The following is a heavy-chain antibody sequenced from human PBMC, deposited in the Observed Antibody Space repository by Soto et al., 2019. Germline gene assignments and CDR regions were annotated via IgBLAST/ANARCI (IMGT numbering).Heavy chain of an antibody. CDR3: ARGAVAGTIPYLYFDY. D-gene: IGHD6-19*01. J-gene: IGHJ4*02. Sequence: GESLKISCKGSGYSFTSYWIGWVRQMPGKGLEWMGIIYPGDSDTRYSPSFQGQVTISADKSISTAYLQWSSLKASDTAMYYCARGAVAGTIPYLYFDYWGQGTLVTVSS. V-gene: IGHV5-51*01. CDR1: GYSFTSYW. CDR2: IYPGDSDT.